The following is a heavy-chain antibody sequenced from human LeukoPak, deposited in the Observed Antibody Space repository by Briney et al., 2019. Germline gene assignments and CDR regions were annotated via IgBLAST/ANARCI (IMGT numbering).Heavy chain of an antibody. V-gene: IGHV4-34*01. Sequence: SETLSLTCAVYGGSFSGYYWSWIRQPPGKGLEWIGEINHSGSTNYNPSLKSRVTISVDTSKNQFSLKLSSVTAADTAVYYCARDVMVRGDDAFDIWGQGTMVTVSS. D-gene: IGHD3-10*01. CDR2: INHSGST. CDR1: GGSFSGYY. J-gene: IGHJ3*02. CDR3: ARDVMVRGDDAFDI.